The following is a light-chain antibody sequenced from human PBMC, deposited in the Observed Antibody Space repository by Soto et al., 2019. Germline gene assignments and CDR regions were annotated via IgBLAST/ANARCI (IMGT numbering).Light chain of an antibody. V-gene: IGKV3-15*01. J-gene: IGKJ1*01. Sequence: EIVMTQSPATLSVSPGERATLSCRARQSVGSNLAWYQQKPGQAPRLLIYRASTRATGIPARFSGSGSGTEFTLTISRLQSEDFAIYFCQQYNNWPPDRTFGQGTKVEFK. CDR2: RAS. CDR1: QSVGSN. CDR3: QQYNNWPPDRT.